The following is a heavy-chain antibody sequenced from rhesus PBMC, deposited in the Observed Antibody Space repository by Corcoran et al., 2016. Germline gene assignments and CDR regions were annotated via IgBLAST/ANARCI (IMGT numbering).Heavy chain of an antibody. CDR1: GGSISGYYY. J-gene: IGHJ4*01. CDR2: FYGSGGSN. D-gene: IGHD3S6*01. V-gene: IGHV4S14*01. Sequence: QVQLQESGPGLVKPSETLSLTCAVSGGSISGYYYWSWIRQPPGKGLEWIGCFYGSGGSNYLNPSLKSRVTLSVDTSKNQFSLKLSSVTAADTAVYYCASPGVDYEDDYCYYYTPYYFDYWGQGVLVTVSS. CDR3: ASPGVDYEDDYCYYYTPYYFDY.